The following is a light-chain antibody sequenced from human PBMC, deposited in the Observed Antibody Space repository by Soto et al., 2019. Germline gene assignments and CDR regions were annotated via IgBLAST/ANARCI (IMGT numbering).Light chain of an antibody. CDR1: SSDVGGYNY. CDR3: NAYAGSNNSV. Sequence: QSALTQPPSASGSPGQSVTISCTGTSSDVGGYNYVSWYQQHPGKAPKLIIYEVSTWPSGIPDRFSGSKSGNTASLTVSGLQAEDEADYYCNAYAGSNNSVFGGGTKLTVL. CDR2: EVS. V-gene: IGLV2-8*01. J-gene: IGLJ3*02.